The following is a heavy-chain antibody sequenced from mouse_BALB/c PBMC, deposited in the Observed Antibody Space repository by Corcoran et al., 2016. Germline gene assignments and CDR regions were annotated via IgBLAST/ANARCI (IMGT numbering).Heavy chain of an antibody. CDR2: INTYTGEP. CDR3: ARRDGSSWFAY. V-gene: IGHV9-1*02. CDR1: GDTFTNYG. J-gene: IGHJ3*01. Sequence: QIELVQSGPELKKPGETVKISCKDSGDTFTNYGMNWVKQAPGKGVKGMGWINTYTGEPTYADDFKGRFAFSFETSASTAYLQINNLKNEDMATYFCARRDGSSWFAYWGQGPLVTVSA. D-gene: IGHD1-1*01.